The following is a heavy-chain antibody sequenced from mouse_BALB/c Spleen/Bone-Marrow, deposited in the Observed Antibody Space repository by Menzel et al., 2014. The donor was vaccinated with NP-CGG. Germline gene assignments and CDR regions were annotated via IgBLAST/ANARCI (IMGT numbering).Heavy chain of an antibody. D-gene: IGHD2-4*01. Sequence: EVKLVESGGGLVQPGGSRKLSCAASGFTFSSFGMHWIRQAPEKGLEWVAYISRGSNTIYYEDTVKGRFTISRDNPKNTLFLQMTSLRSEDTAMYYCARRGTMITAGPFAYWGQGTLVTVSA. CDR1: GFTFSSFG. J-gene: IGHJ3*01. V-gene: IGHV5-17*02. CDR2: ISRGSNTI. CDR3: ARRGTMITAGPFAY.